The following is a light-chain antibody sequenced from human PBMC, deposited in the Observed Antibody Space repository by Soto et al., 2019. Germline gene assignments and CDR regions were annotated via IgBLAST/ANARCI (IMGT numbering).Light chain of an antibody. J-gene: IGKJ1*01. V-gene: IGKV1-5*03. CDR2: KAS. Sequence: DIQMTPSPSTLSASVVDRVTITCRASQSISSWLAWFQQKAGKAPKVLIYKASSLESGVPSRFSGSGSGTEFTLTISSLQPDDFATYYCQQYNSYPWTFGQGTKVDIK. CDR1: QSISSW. CDR3: QQYNSYPWT.